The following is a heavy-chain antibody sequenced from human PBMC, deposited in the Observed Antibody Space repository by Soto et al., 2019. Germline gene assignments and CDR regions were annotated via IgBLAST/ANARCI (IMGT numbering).Heavy chain of an antibody. V-gene: IGHV1-8*01. J-gene: IGHJ5*02. CDR3: ARGIKYGAYSRWFAP. Sequence: QVQLVQSGAEVKKPGASVKVSCKASGYTFTSYDINWVRQATGQGLEYLGWMNPNSGNTAYVQKFQGRVTMTWDTSXXPAYMELSSLRSEDPAVYFCARGIKYGAYSRWFAPWGQGTLVTVSS. D-gene: IGHD4-17*01. CDR2: MNPNSGNT. CDR1: GYTFTSYD.